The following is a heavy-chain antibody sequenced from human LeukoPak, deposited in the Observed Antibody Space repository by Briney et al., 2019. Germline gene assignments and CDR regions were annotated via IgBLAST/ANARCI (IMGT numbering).Heavy chain of an antibody. Sequence: SETLSLTCTVSGDSITSRYWTWIRQPPGNGLEWIGYISHSGSTNYNPSIKSRLTMSLDPSKNHFSLKLRSVTAADTAVYYCARDHSSGWNDFWGQGTLVTVPS. V-gene: IGHV4-59*11. CDR2: ISHSGST. J-gene: IGHJ4*02. D-gene: IGHD6-19*01. CDR3: ARDHSSGWNDF. CDR1: GDSITSRY.